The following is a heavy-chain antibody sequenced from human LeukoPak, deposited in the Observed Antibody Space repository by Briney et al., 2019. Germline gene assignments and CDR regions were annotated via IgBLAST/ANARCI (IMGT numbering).Heavy chain of an antibody. CDR1: GYTFTGYY. Sequence: GASVKVSCKASGYTFTGYYMHWVRQAPGQGLEWMGWINPNSGGTNYAQKFQGRVTMTRDTSISTAYMELSRLRSDDTAVYYCARDDGWLQFGYFDYWGQGTLVTVSS. D-gene: IGHD5-24*01. J-gene: IGHJ4*02. CDR3: ARDDGWLQFGYFDY. CDR2: INPNSGGT. V-gene: IGHV1-2*02.